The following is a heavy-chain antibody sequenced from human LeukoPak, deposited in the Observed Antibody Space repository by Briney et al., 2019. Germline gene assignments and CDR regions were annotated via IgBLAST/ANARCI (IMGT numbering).Heavy chain of an antibody. CDR2: ISSDGSST. CDR1: GFTFSSYW. D-gene: IGHD5-24*01. CDR3: ARGSRTIELGDDY. Sequence: GGSLRLSCAASGFTFSSYWMHWVRQAPGKGLVWVSRISSDGSSTYYADSVKGRFTISRDNARNSLYLQMNSLRAEDTAVYYCARGSRTIELGDDYWGQGTLVTVSS. J-gene: IGHJ4*02. V-gene: IGHV3-74*01.